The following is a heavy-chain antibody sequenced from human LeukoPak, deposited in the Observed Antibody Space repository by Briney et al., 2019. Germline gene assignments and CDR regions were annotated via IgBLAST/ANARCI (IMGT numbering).Heavy chain of an antibody. J-gene: IGHJ3*02. Sequence: PSWTLSLTCVVSGGSISSGNWWRWVRQPPGKGLEWIGQIYHSGCTNYNPSLKSRVTISVEKSKNQFSLKLSSVSAADTAVYYCARVYRWLHPNDALDIWGQGTMVTVSS. V-gene: IGHV4-4*02. CDR2: IYHSGCT. CDR1: GGSISSGNW. CDR3: ARVYRWLHPNDALDI. D-gene: IGHD5-12*01.